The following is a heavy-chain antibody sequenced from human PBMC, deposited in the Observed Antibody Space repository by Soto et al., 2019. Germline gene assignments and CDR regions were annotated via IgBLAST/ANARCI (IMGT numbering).Heavy chain of an antibody. J-gene: IGHJ6*02. CDR2: ISSNGGAT. CDR3: VKDSRYNWNMNYYYGVDV. D-gene: IGHD1-1*01. Sequence: GGSLRLSCSASGFTFSSYVMHWVRQVPGKGLEYVSAISSNGGATYYADSVKGRFTISRDNSKNTLYLQMSRLRAEDTAVYYCVKDSRYNWNMNYYYGVDVGGQGTKVTVSS. CDR1: GFTFSSYV. V-gene: IGHV3-64D*08.